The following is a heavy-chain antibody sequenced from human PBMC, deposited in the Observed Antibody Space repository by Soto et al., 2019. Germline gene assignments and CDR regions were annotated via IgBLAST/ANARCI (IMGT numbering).Heavy chain of an antibody. CDR2: INPSGGST. J-gene: IGHJ4*02. V-gene: IGHV1-46*01. CDR1: GYTFTSYY. Sequence: QVQLVQSGAEVKKPGASVKVSCKASGYTFTSYYMHWVRQAPGQGLEWMGIINPSGGSTSYAQKFQGRVTMTRDTSTSTVYMELSSLRSEDTAVYYCARVRAGDGYNLGADYWGQGTLVTVSS. D-gene: IGHD5-12*01. CDR3: ARVRAGDGYNLGADY.